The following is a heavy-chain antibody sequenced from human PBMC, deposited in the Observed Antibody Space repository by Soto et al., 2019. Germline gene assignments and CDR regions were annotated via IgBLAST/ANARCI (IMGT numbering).Heavy chain of an antibody. CDR3: ARGPIDSSEQSKYYYYGMDV. CDR1: GYTFTGYY. CDR2: INPNSGGT. Sequence: ASVKVSCKASGYTFTGYYMHWVRQAPGQGLEWMGWINPNSGGTNYAQKFQGWVTMTRDTSISTAYMELSRLRSDDTAVYYCARGPIDSSEQSKYYYYGMDVWGQGTTVTV. D-gene: IGHD6-25*01. J-gene: IGHJ6*02. V-gene: IGHV1-2*04.